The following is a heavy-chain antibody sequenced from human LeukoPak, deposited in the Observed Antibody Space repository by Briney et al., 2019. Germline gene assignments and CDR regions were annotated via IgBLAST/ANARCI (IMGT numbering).Heavy chain of an antibody. Sequence: GGSLRLSCAASGFTFSSYSMNWVRQAPGKGLEWVSSISSSSSYIYYADSVKGRFTISRDNAKNSLYLQMKSLRAEDTAVYYCATNPYGDYPLDYWGQGTLVTVSS. CDR3: ATNPYGDYPLDY. V-gene: IGHV3-21*01. D-gene: IGHD4-17*01. CDR2: ISSSSSYI. J-gene: IGHJ4*02. CDR1: GFTFSSYS.